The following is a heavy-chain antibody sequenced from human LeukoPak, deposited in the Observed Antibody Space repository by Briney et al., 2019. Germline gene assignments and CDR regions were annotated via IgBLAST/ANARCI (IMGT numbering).Heavy chain of an antibody. CDR2: IRNSGGKR. D-gene: IGHD2/OR15-2a*01. Sequence: GGTQRLSCAASVFTFGSYAMNWVRRAPGKGREGGLGIRNSGGKRYYTESVKGRFNISRDNSKHSLLGDMNSLSAEDTAVYFCAKEFLPSSTFWAPHYFDSWGLGTPVTVSS. V-gene: IGHV3-23*01. CDR3: AKEFLPSSTFWAPHYFDS. J-gene: IGHJ4*02. CDR1: VFTFGSYA.